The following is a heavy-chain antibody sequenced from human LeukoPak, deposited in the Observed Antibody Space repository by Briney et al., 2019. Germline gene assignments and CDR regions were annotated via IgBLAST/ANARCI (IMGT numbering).Heavy chain of an antibody. CDR3: ARDWNPVGASGFDP. V-gene: IGHV1-2*02. Sequence: ASVKVSCKASGYTFTGYYMHWVRQAPGQGLEWMGWINPNSGGTNYAQKFQGRVTMTRDTSISTAYMELSRLRSDDTAVYYCARDWNPVGASGFDPWGQGTLVTVSS. CDR1: GYTFTGYY. D-gene: IGHD1-1*01. CDR2: INPNSGGT. J-gene: IGHJ5*02.